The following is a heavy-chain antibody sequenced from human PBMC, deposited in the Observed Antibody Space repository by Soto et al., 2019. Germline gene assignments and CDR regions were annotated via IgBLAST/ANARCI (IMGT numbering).Heavy chain of an antibody. V-gene: IGHV4-30-4*01. CDR3: AREGYCSGGSCYPNDY. Sequence: QVQLQESGPGLVKPSQTLSLTCTVSGGSISSGDYSWSWIRQPPGKGLEWIGYIYYSGSTYYNPSLKSRVTISVDTSKNQFSLKLSSVTAADTAVYYCAREGYCSGGSCYPNDYWGQGTLVTVSS. CDR1: GGSISSGDYS. CDR2: IYYSGST. D-gene: IGHD2-15*01. J-gene: IGHJ4*02.